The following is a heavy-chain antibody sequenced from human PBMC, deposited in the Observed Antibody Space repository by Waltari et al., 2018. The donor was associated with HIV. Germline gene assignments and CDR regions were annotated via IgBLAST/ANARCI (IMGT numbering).Heavy chain of an antibody. V-gene: IGHV3-66*01. CDR1: GFTVSSNY. D-gene: IGHD1-26*01. CDR3: ARDLREDYYHFAMNV. CDR2: SWSDGST. J-gene: IGHJ6*02. Sequence: EVQLVESGGHLVQPGGSLSLSCAASGFTVSSNYMTWVRQAPGTGXEWGSVSWSDGSTYYADSVKGRFTISRDNYRNTMYLQMNSLRVDDTAVYYCARDLREDYYHFAMNVWGQGTSVTVSS.